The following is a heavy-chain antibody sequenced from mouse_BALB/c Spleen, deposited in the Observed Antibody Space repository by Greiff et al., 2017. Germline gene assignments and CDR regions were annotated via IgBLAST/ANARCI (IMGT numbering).Heavy chain of an antibody. D-gene: IGHD2-4*01. CDR1: GFTFNTYA. J-gene: IGHJ4*01. Sequence: DVMLVESGGGLVQPKGSLKLSCAASGFTFNTYAMNWVRQAPGKGLEWVARIRSKSNNYATYYADSVKDRFTISRDDSQSMLYLQMNNLKTEDTAMYYCVRQGLRRGNFYAMDYWGQGTSVTVSS. V-gene: IGHV10-1*02. CDR2: IRSKSNNYAT. CDR3: VRQGLRRGNFYAMDY.